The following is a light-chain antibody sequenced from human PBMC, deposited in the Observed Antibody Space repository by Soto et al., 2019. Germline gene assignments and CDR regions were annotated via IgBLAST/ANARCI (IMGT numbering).Light chain of an antibody. CDR1: RSNIGRNF. Sequence: QSVLTQSPSASGTPGQRVTISCSGSRSNIGRNFAYWYQHVPGTAPRLLIQRNNERPSGVPDRFSGSKSGTSVSLAISGLRSDDEATYYCAAWDDSLREVFGGGTKLTVL. V-gene: IGLV1-47*01. J-gene: IGLJ3*02. CDR3: AAWDDSLREV. CDR2: RNN.